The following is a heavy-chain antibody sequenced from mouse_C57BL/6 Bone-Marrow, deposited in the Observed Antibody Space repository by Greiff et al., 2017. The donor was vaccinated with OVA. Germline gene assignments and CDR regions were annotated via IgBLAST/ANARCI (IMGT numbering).Heavy chain of an antibody. CDR1: GYTFTSYW. J-gene: IGHJ4*01. Sequence: VQLQQSGAELVMPGASVKLSCKASGYTFTSYWMHWVKQRPGQGLEWIGEIDPSDSYNNYNQKFKGKSTLTVDKSSRTAYMQLTSLTSEDSAVYYCARVGYYYGSSSYYYAMDYWGQGTSVTVSS. CDR3: ARVGYYYGSSSYYYAMDY. D-gene: IGHD1-1*01. CDR2: IDPSDSYN. V-gene: IGHV1-69*01.